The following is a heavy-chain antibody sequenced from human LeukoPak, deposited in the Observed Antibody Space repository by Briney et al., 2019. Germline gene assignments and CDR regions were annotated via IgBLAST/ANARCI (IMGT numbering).Heavy chain of an antibody. D-gene: IGHD1-1*01. CDR2: INPSGGST. J-gene: IGHJ3*02. V-gene: IGHV1-46*02. CDR3: ARDGRAGAFDI. Sequence: GASVKVSCKASGYTFNNYAISWVRQAPGQGLEWMGIINPSGGSTSYAQKFQGRVTMTRDMSTSTVYMELSSLRSEDTAVYYCARDGRAGAFDIWGQGTMVTVSS. CDR1: GYTFNNYA.